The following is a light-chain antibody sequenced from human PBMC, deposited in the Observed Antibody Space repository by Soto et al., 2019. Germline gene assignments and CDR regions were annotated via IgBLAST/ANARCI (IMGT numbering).Light chain of an antibody. V-gene: IGKV1-33*01. CDR1: QDIYDY. J-gene: IGKJ2*01. CDR2: AAS. Sequence: DIQMTQSPSSLSASVGDSVTITCQASQDIYDYLNWYQHKPGKAPRLLIYAASNLETGVPSRFSGSGSGTDFTFTINSLQPEVIATYYGQQYDNSPMFTFGRGTKVEI. CDR3: QQYDNSPMFT.